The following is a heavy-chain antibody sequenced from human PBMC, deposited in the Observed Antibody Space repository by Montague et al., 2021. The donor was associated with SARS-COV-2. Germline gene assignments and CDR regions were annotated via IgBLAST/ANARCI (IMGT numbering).Heavy chain of an antibody. V-gene: IGHV3-48*04. J-gene: IGHJ4*02. CDR2: ISMSETRT. CDR3: ARVASEHTAMAPDY. CDR1: GFTFSRYS. D-gene: IGHD5-18*01. Sequence: SLRLSCAAAGFTFSRYSMNWVRQAPGKGLEWILYISMSETRTQYADPVKGRFTISRDNARNSLYLQMRSLTGGDTAVYYCARVASEHTAMAPDYWGQGTLVTVSS.